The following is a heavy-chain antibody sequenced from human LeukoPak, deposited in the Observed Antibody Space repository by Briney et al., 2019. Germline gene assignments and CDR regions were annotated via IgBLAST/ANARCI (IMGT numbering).Heavy chain of an antibody. J-gene: IGHJ4*02. CDR2: ITSTGNYI. D-gene: IGHD3-16*01. V-gene: IGHV3-21*04. CDR1: GFTFSSYS. CDR3: ARGGYDFDY. Sequence: GGSLRLACAASGFTFSSYSMNWVRQAPGKGLEWVSCITSTGNYIYNADSMKGRFTISRDNAKNSLYLQMNSLRAEDTAVYYCARGGYDFDYWGQGTLVTVSS.